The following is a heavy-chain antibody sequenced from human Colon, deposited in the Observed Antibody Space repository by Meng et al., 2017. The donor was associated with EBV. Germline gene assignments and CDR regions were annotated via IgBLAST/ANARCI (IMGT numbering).Heavy chain of an antibody. CDR3: ARGAYFDY. CDR2: IYYSGNA. V-gene: IGHV4-30-2*01. J-gene: IGHJ4*02. Sequence: QLQLQESGSGLVKPSETLSLTCAVSGGSISSGGYSWHWIRQPPGKGLQWIGYIYYSGNAFYNPSLKSRVTLSVDRSKNQFSLNLSSVTAADTAVYYCARGAYFDYWGQGTLVTVSS. CDR1: GGSISSGGYS.